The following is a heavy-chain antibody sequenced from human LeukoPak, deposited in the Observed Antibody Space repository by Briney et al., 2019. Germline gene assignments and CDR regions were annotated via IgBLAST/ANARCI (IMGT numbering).Heavy chain of an antibody. CDR1: GYTFTGYY. D-gene: IGHD2-8*02. Sequence: ASVKVSCKASGYTFTGYYIHWVRQAPGQGLGWMGWINPNSGGTNYAQKFQGRVTMTRDTSISTAYMELSSLRSDDTAVYYCARDIGAGASGDYWGQGTLVTVSS. J-gene: IGHJ4*02. V-gene: IGHV1-2*02. CDR3: ARDIGAGASGDY. CDR2: INPNSGGT.